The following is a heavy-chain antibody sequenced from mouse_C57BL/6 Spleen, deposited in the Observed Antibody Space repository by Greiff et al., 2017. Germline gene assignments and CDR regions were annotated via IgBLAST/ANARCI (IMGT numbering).Heavy chain of an antibody. CDR2: IDPSDSYT. Sequence: VPLQQPGAELVMPGASVKLSCKASGYTFTSYWMHWVKQRPGQGLEWIGEIDPSDSYTNYNQKFKGKSTLTVDKSSSTAYMQLSSLTSEYSAVYYCARDYYGSSALAYWGQGTLVTVSA. J-gene: IGHJ3*01. V-gene: IGHV1-69*01. CDR3: ARDYYGSSALAY. CDR1: GYTFTSYW. D-gene: IGHD1-1*01.